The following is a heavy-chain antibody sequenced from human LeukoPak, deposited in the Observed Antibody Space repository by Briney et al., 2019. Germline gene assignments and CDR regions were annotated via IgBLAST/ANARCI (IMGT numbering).Heavy chain of an antibody. CDR3: ARVGVGDWGSVWDH. J-gene: IGHJ4*02. Sequence: GGSLRLSCGASDFSFRTYSMIWARQTPGTGLEWISYISSGGGVTHYAESVKGRFSISRDNAKNSLFQQMNRLKDEDTAVYYCARVGVGDWGSVWDHWGQGVRVTVSS. CDR1: DFSFRTYS. V-gene: IGHV3-48*02. CDR2: ISSGGGVT. D-gene: IGHD3-16*01.